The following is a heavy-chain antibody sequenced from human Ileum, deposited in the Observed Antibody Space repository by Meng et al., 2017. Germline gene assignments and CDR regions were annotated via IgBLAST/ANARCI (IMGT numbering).Heavy chain of an antibody. D-gene: IGHD2-15*01. V-gene: IGHV4-31*03. CDR3: ARDRGGSYYFDY. CDR1: GGSISSDGYY. Sequence: QVQLQESGPGLAKPSQTLSPTCTVTGGSISSDGYYWSWIRQHPGKGLEFIGYIYHSGSAYYNPSLKSRVNISADTSKNKFSLKLSSVTAADTAVYYCARDRGGSYYFDYWGQGTLVTVSS. CDR2: IYHSGSA. J-gene: IGHJ4*02.